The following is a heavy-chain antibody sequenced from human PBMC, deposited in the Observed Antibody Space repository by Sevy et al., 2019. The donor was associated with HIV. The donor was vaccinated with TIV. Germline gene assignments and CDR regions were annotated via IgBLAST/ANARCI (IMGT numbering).Heavy chain of an antibody. V-gene: IGHV3-23*01. J-gene: IGHJ4*02. D-gene: IGHD3-3*01. Sequence: GGSLRLSCAASGFIFSTRAMTWVRQAPGKGLEWDSTISASGSSSILYADSVQGRFTISRDNSKNIVYLQMDSLRADDTAVYYCAKVSNYDSWSGYRALTNALNFWGQGTLVTVSS. CDR2: ISASGSSS. CDR1: GFIFSTRA. CDR3: AKVSNYDSWSGYRALTNALNF.